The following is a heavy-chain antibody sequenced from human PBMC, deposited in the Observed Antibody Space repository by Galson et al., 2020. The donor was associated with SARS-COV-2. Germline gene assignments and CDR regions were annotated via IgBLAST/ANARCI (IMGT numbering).Heavy chain of an antibody. D-gene: IGHD6-19*01. CDR2: IYPGDSYT. CDR3: ARHGASSGWYEGVDY. Sequence: GAALKISCKGSGYSFTNYWIGWVRQMPGIGLEWLGIIYPGDSYTIYSPSFQGHVTISADKSISTAYLQWSSLKASDTAIYYCARHGASSGWYEGVDYWGQGTLVTVSS. V-gene: IGHV5-51*01. J-gene: IGHJ4*02. CDR1: GYSFTNYW.